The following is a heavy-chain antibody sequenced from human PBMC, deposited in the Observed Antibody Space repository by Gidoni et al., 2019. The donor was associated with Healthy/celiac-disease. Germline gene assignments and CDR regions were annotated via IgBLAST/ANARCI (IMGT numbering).Heavy chain of an antibody. Sequence: QVQLQQWGAGLLKPSETLSLTCAVYGGSFSGYYWSWIRQPPGKGLEWIGEINHSGSTNYTPSLKSRVTISVDTSKNQFSLKLSSVTAADTAVYYCARAYCSSTSCSNNYFDYWGQGTLVTVSS. CDR2: INHSGST. CDR1: GGSFSGYY. CDR3: ARAYCSSTSCSNNYFDY. D-gene: IGHD2-2*01. V-gene: IGHV4-34*01. J-gene: IGHJ4*02.